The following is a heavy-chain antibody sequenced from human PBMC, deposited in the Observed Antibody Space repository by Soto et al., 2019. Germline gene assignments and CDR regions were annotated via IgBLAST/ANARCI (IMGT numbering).Heavy chain of an antibody. D-gene: IGHD3-3*01. CDR2: ISGSGDVT. Sequence: EAQLLESGGDSAQPGGSLRLSCAASGFTFSAYVLNWVRQAPGRGLEWVSGISGSGDVTHYADSVRGRFTISRDNSKNTPQLQMNSLRAQDTAIYYCAKEIRTVGEGYWARGILVTVSS. CDR1: GFTFSAYV. J-gene: IGHJ4*02. CDR3: AKEIRTVGEGY. V-gene: IGHV3-23*01.